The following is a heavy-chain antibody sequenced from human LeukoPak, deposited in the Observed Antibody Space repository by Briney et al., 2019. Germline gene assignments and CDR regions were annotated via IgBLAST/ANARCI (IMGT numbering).Heavy chain of an antibody. J-gene: IGHJ4*02. CDR1: GFTFSSYS. V-gene: IGHV3-48*01. D-gene: IGHD1-26*01. CDR2: ISSSSSTI. CDR3: ARVKWESLPYYFDY. Sequence: PGGSLRLSCAASGFTFSSYSMNWVRQAPGKGLEWVSYISSSSSTIYYADSVKGRFTISRDNAKNSLYLQMNSLRAEDTAVYYCARVKWESLPYYFDYWGQGTLVTVSS.